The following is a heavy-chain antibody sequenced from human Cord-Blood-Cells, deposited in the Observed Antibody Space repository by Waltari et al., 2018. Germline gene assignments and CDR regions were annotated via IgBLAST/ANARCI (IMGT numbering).Heavy chain of an antibody. D-gene: IGHD2-15*01. CDR3: ARGPGYCSGGSCYSFAFDI. CDR2: ISSSGSTI. Sequence: EVQLVESGGGLVQPGGSLRLSCAASGFTFSSYEMNWVRQAPGKGLEWVSYISSSGSTIYYADSVKGRFTISRDNAKNSLYLQMNSLRAEDTAVYYCARGPGYCSGGSCYSFAFDIWGQGTMVTVSS. V-gene: IGHV3-48*03. J-gene: IGHJ3*02. CDR1: GFTFSSYE.